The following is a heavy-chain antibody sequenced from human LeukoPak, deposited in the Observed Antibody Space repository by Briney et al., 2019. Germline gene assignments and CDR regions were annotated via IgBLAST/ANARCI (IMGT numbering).Heavy chain of an antibody. D-gene: IGHD2-2*01. CDR1: GYSVSSGYY. Sequence: TSETLSLTCTVSGYSVSSGYYWGWIRQPPGKGLEWIGSMYHSGDTYYNPSLKSRVTISVDTSKNQLSLKLSSVTAADTAVYYCARSKAHLSTSWYGTWFDPWGQGTLVTVSS. V-gene: IGHV4-38-2*02. CDR3: ARSKAHLSTSWYGTWFDP. J-gene: IGHJ5*02. CDR2: MYHSGDT.